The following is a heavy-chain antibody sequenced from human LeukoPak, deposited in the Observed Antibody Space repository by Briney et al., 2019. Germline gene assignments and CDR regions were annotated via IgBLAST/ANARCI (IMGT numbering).Heavy chain of an antibody. CDR1: GFSFGDYA. CDR3: ARDYYDILTGYFDY. Sequence: GGSLRLSCTASGFSFGDYALSWFRQAPGKGLEWVSSISSSSSYIYYADSVKGRFTISRDNAKNSLYLQMNSLRAEDTAVYYCARDYYDILTGYFDYWGQGTLVTVSS. J-gene: IGHJ4*02. V-gene: IGHV3-21*01. D-gene: IGHD3-9*01. CDR2: ISSSSSYI.